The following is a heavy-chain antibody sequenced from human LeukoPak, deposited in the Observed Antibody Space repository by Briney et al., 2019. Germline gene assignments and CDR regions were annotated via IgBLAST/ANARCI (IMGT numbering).Heavy chain of an antibody. CDR1: GGSISSYY. J-gene: IGHJ4*02. D-gene: IGHD6-13*01. V-gene: IGHV4-39*01. CDR2: IYYSGST. Sequence: SETLSLTCTVSGGSISSYYWGWIRQPPGKGLEWIGSIYYSGSTYYNPSLKSRVTISVDTSKNQFSLKLSSVTAADTAVYYCARSSSSSLDYWGQGTLVTVSS. CDR3: ARSSSSSLDY.